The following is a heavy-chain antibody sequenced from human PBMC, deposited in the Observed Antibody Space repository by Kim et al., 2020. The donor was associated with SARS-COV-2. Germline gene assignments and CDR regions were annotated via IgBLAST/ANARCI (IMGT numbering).Heavy chain of an antibody. CDR3: ARLPHGRSTSSPFDP. Sequence: GASLKISCKGSGYSFTSYWIGWVRQMPGKGLEWMGIIYPGDSDTRYSPSFQGQVTISADKSISTAYLQWSSLKASDTAMYYCARLPHGRSTSSPFDPWGQGTLVTVSS. V-gene: IGHV5-51*01. D-gene: IGHD2-2*01. CDR2: IYPGDSDT. CDR1: GYSFTSYW. J-gene: IGHJ5*02.